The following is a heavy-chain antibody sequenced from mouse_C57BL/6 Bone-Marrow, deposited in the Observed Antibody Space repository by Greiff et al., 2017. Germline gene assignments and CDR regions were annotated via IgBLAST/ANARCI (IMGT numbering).Heavy chain of an antibody. CDR3: AREGDDYDEGYYAMDY. Sequence: QVQLQQPGAELVKPGASVKMSCKASGYTFTSYWITWVKQRPGQGLEWIGVISPGSGSTNYNEKFKSKATLTVDPSSSTAYMQLSSLTSDDSAVYYCAREGDDYDEGYYAMDYWGQGTSVTVSS. CDR1: GYTFTSYW. V-gene: IGHV1-55*01. J-gene: IGHJ4*01. CDR2: ISPGSGST. D-gene: IGHD2-4*01.